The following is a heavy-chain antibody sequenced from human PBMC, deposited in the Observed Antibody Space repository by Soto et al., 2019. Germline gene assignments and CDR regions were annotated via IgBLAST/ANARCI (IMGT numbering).Heavy chain of an antibody. CDR1: GFTFDDYA. Sequence: EVQLVESGGGLVQPGRSLRLSCAASGFTFDDYAMHWVRQVPGKGLEWVSGINWNSGSIGYGDSVKGRFAISRDNAKNSLRLQMNSLSAEDTAFYYCVKDESINWYSGHFRHWGQGTLVTVSS. D-gene: IGHD6-13*01. CDR2: INWNSGSI. J-gene: IGHJ1*01. V-gene: IGHV3-9*01. CDR3: VKDESINWYSGHFRH.